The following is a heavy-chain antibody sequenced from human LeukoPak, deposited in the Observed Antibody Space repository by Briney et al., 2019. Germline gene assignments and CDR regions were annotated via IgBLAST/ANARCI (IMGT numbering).Heavy chain of an antibody. D-gene: IGHD2-8*02. CDR1: GGTFSSYA. CDR2: IIPIFGTA. Sequence: SVKVSCKASGGTFSSYAISWVRQAPGQALEWMGGIIPIFGTANYAQKFQGRVTITTDESTSTAYMELSSLRSEDTAVYYCARLSETPAFYPGGRYLYLAYWGQGAQVTVSS. V-gene: IGHV1-69*05. CDR3: ARLSETPAFYPGGRYLYLAY. J-gene: IGHJ4*02.